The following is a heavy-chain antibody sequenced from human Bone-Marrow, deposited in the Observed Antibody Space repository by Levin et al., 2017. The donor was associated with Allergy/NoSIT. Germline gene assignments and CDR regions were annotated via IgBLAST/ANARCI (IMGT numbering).Heavy chain of an antibody. CDR2: TYYRSRWFN. V-gene: IGHV6-1*01. J-gene: IGHJ4*02. D-gene: IGHD2/OR15-2a*01. CDR3: VRDGEIGISVFDC. CDR1: WDRVSSTGAA. Sequence: SPTLSLPCAISWDRVSSTGAAWNWIRHSPSRGLEWLGRTYYRSRWFNDYAESLKSRLTIRPDTSKNQFSLQLNSVTPEDTAVYYCVRDGEIGISVFDCWGQGTLVTVSP.